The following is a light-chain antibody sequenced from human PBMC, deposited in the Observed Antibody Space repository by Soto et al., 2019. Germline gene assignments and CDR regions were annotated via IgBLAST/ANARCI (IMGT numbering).Light chain of an antibody. J-gene: IGLJ3*02. CDR2: GSS. CDR1: SSNIGAGYD. V-gene: IGLV1-40*01. CDR3: QSFDSSLSWV. Sequence: QSVLTQPPSVSGAPGQRVTISCTGSSSNIGAGYDVHWYQQLPGTAPKLLIYGSSNRPSGVPDRFSGSKSGTSASLAITGLQAEDEADYYCQSFDSSLSWVFGGGTQLTVL.